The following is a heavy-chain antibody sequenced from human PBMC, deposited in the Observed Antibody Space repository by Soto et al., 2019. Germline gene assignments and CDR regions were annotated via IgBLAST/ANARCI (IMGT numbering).Heavy chain of an antibody. CDR1: GFTFSSYG. D-gene: IGHD3-22*01. Sequence: GGSLRLSCAASGFTFSSYGMHWVRQAPGKGLEWVAVISYDGSNKYYADSVKGRFTISRDNSKNTLYLQMNSLRAEDTAVYYCANGGSSGYFGHYYGMDVWGQGTTVTVYS. J-gene: IGHJ6*02. CDR3: ANGGSSGYFGHYYGMDV. CDR2: ISYDGSNK. V-gene: IGHV3-30*18.